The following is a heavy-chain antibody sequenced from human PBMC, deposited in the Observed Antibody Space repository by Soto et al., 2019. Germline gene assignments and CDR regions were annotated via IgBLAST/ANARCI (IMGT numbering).Heavy chain of an antibody. CDR1: GRSMISYY. D-gene: IGHD2-2*01. V-gene: IGHV4-4*07. J-gene: IGHJ4*02. CDR2: IYTGGNT. CDR3: AREGDARHFFFDS. Sequence: ETLSLTCNVSGRSMISYYWSWIRQPAGKGLEWIGRIYTGGNTNYNPSLKSRVTMSVDTSKSQFSLSLTSVTAADTAVYYCAREGDARHFFFDSWGQGTLVTVSS.